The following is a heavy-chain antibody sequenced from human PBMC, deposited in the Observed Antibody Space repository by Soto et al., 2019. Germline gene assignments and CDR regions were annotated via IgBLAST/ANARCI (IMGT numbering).Heavy chain of an antibody. Sequence: SVKGYFKASGGTFISYAISWVRQAPGQGLEWLGGIIPIFGTANYAQKFQGRVTITADESTSTAYMELSSLRSEDTAVYYCARSVGIAAAGDINYYYYGMDVWGQGTTVTVSS. CDR1: GGTFISYA. CDR3: ARSVGIAAAGDINYYYYGMDV. J-gene: IGHJ6*02. CDR2: IIPIFGTA. D-gene: IGHD6-13*01. V-gene: IGHV1-69*13.